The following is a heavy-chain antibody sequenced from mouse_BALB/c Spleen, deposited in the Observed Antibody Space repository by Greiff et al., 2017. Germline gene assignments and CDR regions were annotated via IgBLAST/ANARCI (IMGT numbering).Heavy chain of an antibody. D-gene: IGHD1-2*01. CDR3: ARVITTGHYAIES. J-gene: IGHJ4*01. Sequence: DVKLVESGGDLVKPGGSLKLSCAASGFTFSSYGMSWVRQTPDKRLEWVATISSGGSYTYYPDSVKGRFTISRDNAKNTLYLQMSSLKSEDTAMYYCARVITTGHYAIESRGEGASETVSS. CDR1: GFTFSSYG. CDR2: ISSGGSYT. V-gene: IGHV5-6*02.